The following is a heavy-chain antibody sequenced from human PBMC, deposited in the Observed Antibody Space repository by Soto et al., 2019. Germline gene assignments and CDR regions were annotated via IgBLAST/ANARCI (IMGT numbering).Heavy chain of an antibody. CDR1: GYTFTSYG. V-gene: IGHV1-18*01. CDR3: ARDRGKDYDFWSGYPYGMDV. D-gene: IGHD3-3*01. Sequence: ASVKGSCKASGYTFTSYGISWVRQAPGQGLEWMGWISAYNGNTNYAQKLQGRVTMTTDTSTSTAYMELRSLRPDDTAVYYCARDRGKDYDFWSGYPYGMDVWGQGTTVTVSS. CDR2: ISAYNGNT. J-gene: IGHJ6*02.